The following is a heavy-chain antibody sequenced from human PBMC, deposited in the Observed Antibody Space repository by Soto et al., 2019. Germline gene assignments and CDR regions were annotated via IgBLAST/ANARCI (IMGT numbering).Heavy chain of an antibody. J-gene: IGHJ4*02. D-gene: IGHD2-15*01. CDR3: ARVGCSGGSCYSAPYYFDY. V-gene: IGHV1-69*13. CDR1: GGTFSSYA. CDR2: IIPIFGTA. Sequence: GASVKVSCKASGGTFSSYAISWVRQAPGQGLEWMGGIIPIFGTANYGQKFQGRVTITADESTSTAYMELSSLRSEDTAVYYCARVGCSGGSCYSAPYYFDYWGQGTLVTVS.